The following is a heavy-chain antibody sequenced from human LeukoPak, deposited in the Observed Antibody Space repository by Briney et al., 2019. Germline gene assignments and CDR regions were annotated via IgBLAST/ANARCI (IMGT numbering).Heavy chain of an antibody. J-gene: IGHJ1*01. Sequence: SVKVSCKASGGTFSRYAISWVRQSPGQGLEWMGGTIPVFGTANYAQKFQGRVTITADESTSTAYMELSSLRSEDTAVYYCARDSSEFRSLIPHWGQGTLVTVSS. CDR3: ARDSSEFRSLIPH. V-gene: IGHV1-69*13. CDR1: GGTFSRYA. CDR2: TIPVFGTA. D-gene: IGHD2-21*01.